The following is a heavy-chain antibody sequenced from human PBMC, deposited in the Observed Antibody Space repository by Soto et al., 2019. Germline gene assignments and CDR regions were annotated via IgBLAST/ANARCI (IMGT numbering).Heavy chain of an antibody. J-gene: IGHJ4*02. D-gene: IGHD5-12*01. CDR3: VKSRGGNNFDFFD. CDR1: GFTFSSYA. V-gene: IGHV3-64D*06. Sequence: GGSLRLSCSASGFTFSSYAMHWVRQAPGKGLEYVSGVRGNGDPPFYADSVKGRFTISRDNSKNALYLQMSGLSADDTAVYYCVKSRGGNNFDFFDWGQGALVTVSS. CDR2: VRGNGDPP.